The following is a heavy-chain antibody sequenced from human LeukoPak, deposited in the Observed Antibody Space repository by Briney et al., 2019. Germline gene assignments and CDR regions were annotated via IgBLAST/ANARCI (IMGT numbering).Heavy chain of an antibody. CDR3: AGYCNGGDCSSVDY. CDR1: GITFSSYW. Sequence: GGSLRLSCVGSGITFSSYWMSWVRQAPGKGLEWVANIKQDGSEKYYVDSVKGRFTISRDNAKNSLFLQMNSLRAEDTAVYYCAGYCNGGDCSSVDYWGQGTLVTVSS. CDR2: IKQDGSEK. V-gene: IGHV3-7*03. J-gene: IGHJ4*02. D-gene: IGHD2-15*01.